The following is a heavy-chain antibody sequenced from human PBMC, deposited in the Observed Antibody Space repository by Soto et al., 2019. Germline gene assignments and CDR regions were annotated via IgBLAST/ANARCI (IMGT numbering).Heavy chain of an antibody. V-gene: IGHV1-46*01. J-gene: IGHJ4*02. D-gene: IGHD2-21*02. CDR1: GYTFTSYY. CDR3: ARGPSVVTATSSFDY. Sequence: ASVKVSGKASGYTFTSYYMHWVRQAPGQGLEWMGIINPSGGSTSYAQKFQGRVTMTRDTSTSTVYMELSSLRSEDTAVYYCARGPSVVTATSSFDYWGQGTLVTVSS. CDR2: INPSGGST.